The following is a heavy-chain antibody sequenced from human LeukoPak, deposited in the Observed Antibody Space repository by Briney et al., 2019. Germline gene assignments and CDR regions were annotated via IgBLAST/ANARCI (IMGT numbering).Heavy chain of an antibody. Sequence: GGSLRLSCAVSGFSVSGYWMTCVRHPPGKWLECVANIKQDGSDKNYVDSVKGRFTISRDNAEKSMFLQMKSLRVEDTAVYYCAREWQGGIAAAGTRIEGDYWGQGTLVAVSS. CDR1: GFSVSGYW. CDR3: AREWQGGIAAAGTRIEGDY. CDR2: IKQDGSDK. V-gene: IGHV3-7*01. J-gene: IGHJ4*02. D-gene: IGHD6-13*01.